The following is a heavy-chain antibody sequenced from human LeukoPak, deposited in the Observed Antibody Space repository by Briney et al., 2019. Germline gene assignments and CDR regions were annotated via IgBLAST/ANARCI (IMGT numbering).Heavy chain of an antibody. CDR2: MNPNSGNT. J-gene: IGHJ4*02. Sequence: SVKVSCKASGGTFSSYAISWVRQATGQGLEWMGWMNPNSGNTGYAQKFQGGVTITRNTSISTAYMELSSLRSEDTAVYYCARGQYSSSLDYWGQGTLVTVSS. CDR3: ARGQYSSSLDY. CDR1: GGTFSSYA. V-gene: IGHV1-8*01. D-gene: IGHD6-6*01.